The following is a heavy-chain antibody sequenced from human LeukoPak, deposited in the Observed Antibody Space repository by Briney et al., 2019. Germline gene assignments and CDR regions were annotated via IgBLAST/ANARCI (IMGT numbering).Heavy chain of an antibody. Sequence: SVKVSCKASGGTFSSYAISWVRQAPGQGLEWMGGIIPIFGTANYAQKFQGRVTITADESTSTAYMELSSLRSEDTAVYYRARARGSYSPAPYYFDYWGQGTLVTVSS. CDR2: IIPIFGTA. V-gene: IGHV1-69*13. CDR3: ARARGSYSPAPYYFDY. CDR1: GGTFSSYA. D-gene: IGHD1-26*01. J-gene: IGHJ4*02.